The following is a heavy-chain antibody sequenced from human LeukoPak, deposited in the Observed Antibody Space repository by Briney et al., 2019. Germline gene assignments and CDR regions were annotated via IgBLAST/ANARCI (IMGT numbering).Heavy chain of an antibody. V-gene: IGHV3-23*01. D-gene: IGHD5-18*01. CDR1: GFTFHDYA. Sequence: GGSLRLSCAASGFTFHDYAIHWVRQAPGKGLEYVSVIRGGGGVQYYAASVKGRFTISRDNSKNTLYLQINSLRAEDTAVYYCAKSSHSYGNDALDIWGQGTMVTVSS. CDR2: IRGGGGVQ. CDR3: AKSSHSYGNDALDI. J-gene: IGHJ3*02.